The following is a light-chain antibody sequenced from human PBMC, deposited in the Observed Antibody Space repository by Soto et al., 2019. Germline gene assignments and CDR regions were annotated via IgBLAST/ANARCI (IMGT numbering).Light chain of an antibody. CDR1: SSDVGIYNY. V-gene: IGLV2-11*01. Sequence: QSALTQPRSVSGSPGQSVTISCTGTSSDVGIYNYVSWYQQHPGKAPKVMIYDVSERPSGVPDRFSGSKSGNTASLTISGLQAEDGADYYCCSYAGSPRYVFGTGTKLTVL. J-gene: IGLJ1*01. CDR3: CSYAGSPRYV. CDR2: DVS.